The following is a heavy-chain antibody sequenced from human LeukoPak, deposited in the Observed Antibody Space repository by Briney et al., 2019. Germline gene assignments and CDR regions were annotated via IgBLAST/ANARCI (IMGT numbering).Heavy chain of an antibody. J-gene: IGHJ4*02. V-gene: IGHV4-4*02. CDR3: ASLGIAVAGTVSDY. CDR2: IYHSGST. D-gene: IGHD6-19*01. Sequence: PSETLSLTCAVSGGSISSDNWWSWVRQPPGRGLEWIGEIYHSGSTNYSPSLKSRVTILVDKSKNQFSLRLSSVTAADTAVYYCASLGIAVAGTVSDYWGQGSLVTVSS. CDR1: GGSISSDNW.